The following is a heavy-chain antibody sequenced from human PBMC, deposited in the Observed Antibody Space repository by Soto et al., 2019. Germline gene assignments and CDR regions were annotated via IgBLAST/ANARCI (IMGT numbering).Heavy chain of an antibody. CDR2: VLSSGSA. V-gene: IGHV4-28*01. D-gene: IGHD5-18*01. J-gene: IGHJ4*02. CDR3: ATKPNSLYYFDF. CDR1: GSSISSNYW. Sequence: QVRLQESGPGLVKPSDTLSLTCGVSGSSISSNYWWAWIRQTPGKGMEWIGYVLSSGSAYYNPSLQSRVTMSVDTSNNQFSLRLNSVTAVDTAVYYCATKPNSLYYFDFWGQGTLVTVSS.